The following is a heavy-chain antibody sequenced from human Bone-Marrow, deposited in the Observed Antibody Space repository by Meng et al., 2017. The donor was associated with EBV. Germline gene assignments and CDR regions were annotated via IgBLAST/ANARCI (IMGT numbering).Heavy chain of an antibody. D-gene: IGHD6-19*01. J-gene: IGHJ5*02. CDR1: GDIFTNLA. CDR3: ARDGIAVPGGSNWFDP. Sequence: QGQRVQSGAEVKKPGSPGKVSCKASGDIFTNLAFTWVRQVPGKGLEWMGGFLPILGAANYAQKFQGRLTITADKSTTTAFMELRSLRVDDTAVYFCARDGIAVPGGSNWFDPWGQGTLVTVSS. CDR2: FLPILGAA. V-gene: IGHV1-69*06.